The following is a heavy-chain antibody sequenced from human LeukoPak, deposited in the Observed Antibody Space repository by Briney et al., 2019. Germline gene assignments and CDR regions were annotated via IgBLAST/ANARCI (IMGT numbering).Heavy chain of an antibody. V-gene: IGHV4-31*03. CDR1: GGSISSGGYY. D-gene: IGHD6-13*01. Sequence: PSQTLSLTCTVSGGSISSGGYYWSWIRQHPGKGLEWIGYIYYSGSTYYNPSLKSRVTISVDTSKNQFSLKLSSVTAADTAVYYCAREKWGSSWYDFDYWGQGTLVTVSS. CDR2: IYYSGST. J-gene: IGHJ4*02. CDR3: AREKWGSSWYDFDY.